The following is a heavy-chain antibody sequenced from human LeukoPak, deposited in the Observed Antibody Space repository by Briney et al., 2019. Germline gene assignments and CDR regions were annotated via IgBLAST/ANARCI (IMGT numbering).Heavy chain of an antibody. J-gene: IGHJ5*02. CDR1: GYSFTSYW. CDR2: IYPGDSDT. CDR3: ARGVVPAAIDRFDP. V-gene: IGHV5-51*01. Sequence: GESLKISCKCSGYSFTSYWSGWVRQLPGKGLGWMGIIYPGDSDTRYSPSCQVQVTISADKSISTAYLQWSSLKAADTAMYYCARGVVPAAIDRFDPWGQGTLVTVSS. D-gene: IGHD2-2*02.